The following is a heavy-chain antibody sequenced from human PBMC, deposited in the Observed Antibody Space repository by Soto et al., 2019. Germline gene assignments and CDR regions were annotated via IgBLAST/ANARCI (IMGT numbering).Heavy chain of an antibody. D-gene: IGHD2-15*01. V-gene: IGHV1-24*01. Sequence: VSVKVSCKVSGYTLTELSMHWVRQAPGKGLEWMGGFDPEDGETIYAQKFQGRDTMTEDTSTDTAYMELSSLRSEDTAVYYLATADFVVVPVGNVFDFWGQGTMVT. J-gene: IGHJ3*01. CDR2: FDPEDGET. CDR3: ATADFVVVPVGNVFDF. CDR1: GYTLTELS.